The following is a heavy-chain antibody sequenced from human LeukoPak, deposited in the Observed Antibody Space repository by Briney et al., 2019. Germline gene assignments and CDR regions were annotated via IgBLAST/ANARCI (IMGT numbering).Heavy chain of an antibody. CDR1: GYTFTGYY. Sequence: GASVKVSCKASGYTFTGYYMHWVRQAPGQGLEWMGWINPNSGGTNYAQKFQGRVTMTSDTSISTAYLELRSLRSDDTAVYYCARDPNGDYDFDKWGQGTQVTVSS. CDR2: INPNSGGT. CDR3: ARDPNGDYDFDK. D-gene: IGHD4-17*01. J-gene: IGHJ4*02. V-gene: IGHV1-2*02.